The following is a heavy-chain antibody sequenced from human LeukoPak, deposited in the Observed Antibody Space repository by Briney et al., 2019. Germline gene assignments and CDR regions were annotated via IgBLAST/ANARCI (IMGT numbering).Heavy chain of an antibody. CDR2: IIPILGIA. D-gene: IGHD3-22*01. Sequence: SVKVSRKASGYTFTSYDINWVRQATGQGLEWMGRIIPILGIANYAQKFQGRVTITADKSTSTAYMELSSLRSEDTAVYYCARRYYYGSSGYPYFDYWGQGTLVTVSS. J-gene: IGHJ4*02. CDR3: ARRYYYGSSGYPYFDY. CDR1: GYTFTSYD. V-gene: IGHV1-69*04.